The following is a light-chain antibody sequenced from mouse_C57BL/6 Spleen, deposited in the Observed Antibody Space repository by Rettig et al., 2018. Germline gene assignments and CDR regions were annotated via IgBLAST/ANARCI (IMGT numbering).Light chain of an antibody. Sequence: QIVLTQSPAIMSASPGEKVTLTCSASSSVSSSYLYWYQQKPGSSPKLWIYSTSNLASGVPARFSGSGSGTSYSLTISSMEAEDAASYVCHQWSSYPPTFGGGTKLEIK. CDR2: STS. V-gene: IGKV4-79*01. CDR1: SSVSSSY. CDR3: HQWSSYPPT. J-gene: IGKJ2*01.